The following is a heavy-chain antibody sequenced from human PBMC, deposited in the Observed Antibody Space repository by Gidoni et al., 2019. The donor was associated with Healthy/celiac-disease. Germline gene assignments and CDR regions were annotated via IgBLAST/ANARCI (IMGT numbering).Heavy chain of an antibody. CDR2: FAPEDGET. D-gene: IGHD5-12*01. CDR3: ATVMPRGYDLPGAPRPPRDDYYYGMDV. V-gene: IGHV1-24*01. J-gene: IGHJ6*02. Sequence: QVQLVQSGAEVKKPGASVKVSCKVSGYTLTELSMHWVRQAPGQGLEWMGGFAPEDGETIYAQKFQGRVTMTEDTSTDTAYMELSSLRSEDTAVYYCATVMPRGYDLPGAPRPPRDDYYYGMDVWGQGTTVTVSS. CDR1: GYTLTELS.